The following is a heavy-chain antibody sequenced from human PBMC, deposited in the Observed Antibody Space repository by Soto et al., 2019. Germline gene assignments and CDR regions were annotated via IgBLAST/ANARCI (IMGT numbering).Heavy chain of an antibody. D-gene: IGHD2-15*01. CDR2: IYYSGST. J-gene: IGHJ6*03. Sequence: SETLSLTCTVSGGSISSSSYYWGWIRQPPGKGLEWIGSIYYSGSTYYNPSLKSRVTISVDTSKNQFSLKLSSVTAADTAVYYCARMGGYCSGGSCYSGPPYYYYYMDVWGKGTTVTVSS. CDR1: GGSISSSSYY. CDR3: ARMGGYCSGGSCYSGPPYYYYYMDV. V-gene: IGHV4-39*01.